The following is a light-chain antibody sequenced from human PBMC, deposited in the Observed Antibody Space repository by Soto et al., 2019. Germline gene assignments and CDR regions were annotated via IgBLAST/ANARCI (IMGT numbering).Light chain of an antibody. V-gene: IGKV3-20*01. CDR2: GAS. CDR1: QSVSSFY. CDR3: QQCARSPWT. Sequence: EIVLTQSPGTLSLSPGERATLSCRASQSVSSFYLAWYQQKPGQSPRLLISGASSRAAGIPDRVSGGGSGTDFTLTISRLEPEDFAVYYCQQCARSPWTFGQGTKVEIK. J-gene: IGKJ1*01.